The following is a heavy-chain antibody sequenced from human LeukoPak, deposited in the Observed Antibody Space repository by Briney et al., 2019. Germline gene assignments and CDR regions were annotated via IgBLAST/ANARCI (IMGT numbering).Heavy chain of an antibody. V-gene: IGHV3-23*01. Sequence: GGSLRLSCAASGFNFRDAAMTWVRQAPGKGLEWVSLIGSVGFSTHYGDSVKGRFTISRDNSKNTLYLQMNRLRAEDTAVYYCAKDGPDGSGYQFDYWGQGTLVTVSS. CDR2: IGSVGFST. CDR3: AKDGPDGSGYQFDY. CDR1: GFNFRDAA. J-gene: IGHJ4*02. D-gene: IGHD3-22*01.